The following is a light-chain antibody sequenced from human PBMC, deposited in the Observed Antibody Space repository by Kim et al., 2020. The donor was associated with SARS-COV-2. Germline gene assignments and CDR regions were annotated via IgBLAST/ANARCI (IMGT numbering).Light chain of an antibody. Sequence: RATINCKSSQSVLYSSNNQNHLAWYQQKPGQPPKLLIYWASTREYGVPDRFSGSGSGTDFTLTISSPQAEDVAVYYCQQYYSTPYTFGQGTKLEI. V-gene: IGKV4-1*01. CDR2: WAS. CDR1: QSVLYSSNNQNH. J-gene: IGKJ2*01. CDR3: QQYYSTPYT.